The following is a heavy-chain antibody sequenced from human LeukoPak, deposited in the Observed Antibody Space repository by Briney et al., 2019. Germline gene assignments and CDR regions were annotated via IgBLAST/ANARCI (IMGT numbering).Heavy chain of an antibody. J-gene: IGHJ5*02. Sequence: GGSLRLSCAASGFTFSSYGMSWVRQAPGKGLEWVSAISGSGGSTYYADSVKGRFTISRDNSKNTLYLQMNSLRAEDTAVYYCAKAPYSSGWTNWFDPWGQGTLVTVSS. CDR2: ISGSGGST. D-gene: IGHD6-19*01. CDR3: AKAPYSSGWTNWFDP. V-gene: IGHV3-23*01. CDR1: GFTFSSYG.